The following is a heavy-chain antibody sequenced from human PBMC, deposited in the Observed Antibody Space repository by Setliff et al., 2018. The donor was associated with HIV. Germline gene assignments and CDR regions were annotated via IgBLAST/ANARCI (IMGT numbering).Heavy chain of an antibody. J-gene: IGHJ6*02. CDR2: IGGSTGST. D-gene: IGHD1-26*01. V-gene: IGHV3-23*01. CDR3: AKPLTQWGVAPYHYAVDV. CDR1: GFAFDNYC. Sequence: GESLKISCAASGFAFDNYCMTWVRQAPGKGLEWVSAIGGSTGSTYYADSVKGRFTISTDNSKNTLYLQMNSLRAEDTAVYYCAKPLTQWGVAPYHYAVDVWGQGTTVTVSS.